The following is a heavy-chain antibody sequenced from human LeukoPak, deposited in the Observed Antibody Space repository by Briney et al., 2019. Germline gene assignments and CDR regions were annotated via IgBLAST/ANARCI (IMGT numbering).Heavy chain of an antibody. CDR1: GFTFSSYD. CDR3: ATTRKDYYYYYYMDV. D-gene: IGHD1-1*01. CDR2: IGTAGDT. J-gene: IGHJ6*03. Sequence: GGSLRLSCAASGFTFSSYDMHWVRQATGKGLEWVSAIGTAGDTYYPGSVKGRFTISRENAKNSLYLQMNSLRAGDTAVYYCATTRKDYYYYYYMDVWGKGTTVTVSS. V-gene: IGHV3-13*01.